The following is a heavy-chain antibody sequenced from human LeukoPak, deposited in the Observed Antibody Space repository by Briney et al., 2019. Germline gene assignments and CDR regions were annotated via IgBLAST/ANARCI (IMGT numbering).Heavy chain of an antibody. V-gene: IGHV3-74*03. CDR3: TRDRYAGRLESDY. D-gene: IGHD1-26*01. CDR1: GFTFSTYW. Sequence: PGGSLRLSCAASGFTFSTYWLHWVRQAPGKGPVWVSHINTDGSNTKYADSVKGRFTISRDNTKNTLYLQMNSLRAEDTAVYYCTRDRYAGRLESDYWGQGTLVTVSS. CDR2: INTDGSNT. J-gene: IGHJ4*02.